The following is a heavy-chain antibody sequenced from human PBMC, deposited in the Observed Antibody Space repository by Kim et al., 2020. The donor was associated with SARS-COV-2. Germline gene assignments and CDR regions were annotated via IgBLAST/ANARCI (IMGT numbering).Heavy chain of an antibody. J-gene: IGHJ6*02. D-gene: IGHD2-15*01. CDR2: IYSGGST. CDR3: ARGWARGGVDYGMDV. Sequence: GGSLRLSCAASGFTVSSNYISWVRQAPGKGLEWVSIIYSGGSTYYADSVKGRFTISRDNSKNTVYLQMNSLGAEDTAIYYCARGWARGGVDYGMDVWGQGTTVTVS. CDR1: GFTVSSNY. V-gene: IGHV3-53*01.